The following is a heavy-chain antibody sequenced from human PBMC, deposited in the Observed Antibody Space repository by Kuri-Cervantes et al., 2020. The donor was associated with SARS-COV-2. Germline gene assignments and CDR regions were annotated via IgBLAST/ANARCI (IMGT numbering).Heavy chain of an antibody. J-gene: IGHJ4*02. Sequence: SVKVSCKASGFTFTSSAMQWVRQARGQRLEWIGWIVVGSGNTNYAQKFQERVTITRDTSTSTVYMELSSLRSEDTAVYYCARVPGIAVAGTAYFDYWGQGTLVTVSS. CDR1: GFTFTSSA. V-gene: IGHV1-58*02. CDR2: IVVGSGNT. D-gene: IGHD6-19*01. CDR3: ARVPGIAVAGTAYFDY.